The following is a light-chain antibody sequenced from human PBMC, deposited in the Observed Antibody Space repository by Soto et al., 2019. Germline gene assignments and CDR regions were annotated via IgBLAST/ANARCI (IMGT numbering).Light chain of an antibody. CDR2: NND. J-gene: IGLJ2*01. CDR3: GAWDTSLSAVI. V-gene: IGLV1-51*01. CDR1: NSNIGNDY. Sequence: QLVLTQPPSVSAAPGQKVTISCSGSNSNIGNDYVSWYQQLPGAAPKLLLYNNDKRPSGIPGRFSGSRSGASATLAITGLQTGDEADYYCGAWDTSLSAVIFGGGTKLTVL.